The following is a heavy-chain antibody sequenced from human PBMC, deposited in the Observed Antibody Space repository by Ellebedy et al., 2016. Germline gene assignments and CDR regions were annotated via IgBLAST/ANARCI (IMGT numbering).Heavy chain of an antibody. Sequence: GGSLRLSCAASGFTVSSYYMNWVRQAPGKGLEWVSIIYSGGSTYYGDSVKGRFTISRDNSKNLLYLQMSSLRAEDTAVYFCARAAYSSSWFDMYFDLWGRGTLVTVSS. CDR1: GFTVSSYY. J-gene: IGHJ2*01. D-gene: IGHD6-13*01. CDR2: IYSGGST. V-gene: IGHV3-66*01. CDR3: ARAAYSSSWFDMYFDL.